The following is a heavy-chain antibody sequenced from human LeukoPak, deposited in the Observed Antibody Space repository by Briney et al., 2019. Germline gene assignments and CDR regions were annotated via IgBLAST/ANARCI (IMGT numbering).Heavy chain of an antibody. V-gene: IGHV3-21*01. Sequence: GGSLRLSCAASGFTFSSYSMNWVRQVPGKGLEWVSSISSSGTYIYYADSVKGRFTISRDNAKNSVYLQMNSLRVEDTAVYYCARAPQQLLLGYYYGMDVWGQGTTVTVSS. D-gene: IGHD1-26*01. CDR1: GFTFSSYS. J-gene: IGHJ6*02. CDR3: ARAPQQLLLGYYYGMDV. CDR2: ISSSGTYI.